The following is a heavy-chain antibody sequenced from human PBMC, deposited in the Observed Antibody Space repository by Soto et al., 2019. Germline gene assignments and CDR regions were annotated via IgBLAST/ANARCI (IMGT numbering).Heavy chain of an antibody. V-gene: IGHV3-30-3*01. J-gene: IGHJ6*02. CDR1: GFTFSSYA. CDR3: ARDIYYGGPFYYYYGMDV. Sequence: GGSLRLSCAASGFTFSSYAMHWVRQAPGKGLEWVAVISYDGSNKYYADSVKGRFTISRDNSKNTLYLQMNSLRAEDTAVYYCARDIYYGGPFYYYYGMDVWGQGTTVTVSS. CDR2: ISYDGSNK. D-gene: IGHD4-17*01.